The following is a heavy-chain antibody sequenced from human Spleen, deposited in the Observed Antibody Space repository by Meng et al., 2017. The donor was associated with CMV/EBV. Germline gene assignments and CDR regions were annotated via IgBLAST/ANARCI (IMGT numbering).Heavy chain of an antibody. CDR1: GFTFSSYW. D-gene: IGHD3-3*01. Sequence: GESLKISCAASGFTFSSYWMSWVRQAPGKGLEWVSSISSSSSYIYYADSVKGRFTISRDNAKNSLYLQMNSLRAEDTAVYYCARDTQQDSDFWSGYYYYYYGMDVWGQGTTVTVSS. CDR2: ISSSSSYI. J-gene: IGHJ6*02. CDR3: ARDTQQDSDFWSGYYYYYYGMDV. V-gene: IGHV3-21*01.